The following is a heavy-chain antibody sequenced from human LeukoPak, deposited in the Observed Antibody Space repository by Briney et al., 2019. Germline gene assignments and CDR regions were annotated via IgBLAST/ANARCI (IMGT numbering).Heavy chain of an antibody. CDR3: ARSRELATMHY. CDR2: IYPGDSDT. D-gene: IGHD5-24*01. J-gene: IGHJ4*02. Sequence: GESLKISCKASGYSFTSYWIGWVCQMPGKGLEWMGIIYPGDSDTRYSPSFQGQVTISADKSISTAYLQWSSLEASDTAMYYCARSRELATMHYWGQGTLVTVSS. V-gene: IGHV5-51*01. CDR1: GYSFTSYW.